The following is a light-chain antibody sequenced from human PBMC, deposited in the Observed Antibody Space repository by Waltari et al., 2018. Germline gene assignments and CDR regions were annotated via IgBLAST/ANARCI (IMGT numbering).Light chain of an antibody. V-gene: IGKV3-15*01. CDR2: GAS. CDR3: QQYNNWPRT. Sequence: EKVMTQSPATLSVSPGERATLSCRASQSISTNLAWYQQKPGQAPSLLIYGASTRATGIPARFSGSGSVTEFTLSISSLQSEDFAIYYCQQYNNWPRTFGQGTKVEIK. CDR1: QSISTN. J-gene: IGKJ1*01.